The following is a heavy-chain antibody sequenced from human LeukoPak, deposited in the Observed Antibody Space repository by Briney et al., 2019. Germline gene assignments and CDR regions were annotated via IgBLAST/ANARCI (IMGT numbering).Heavy chain of an antibody. CDR3: AREYDSRARFDS. CDR2: IGYSGSPI. CDR1: GFTFSSYA. J-gene: IGHJ4*02. Sequence: PGGSLRLSCAASGFTFSSYAMSWVRQAPGKGLEWISYIGYSGSPIYYADSVKGRFGISRDDAKTSLYLHMNSLRAEDTAFYYCAREYDSRARFDSWGQGILVTVSS. D-gene: IGHD4-11*01. V-gene: IGHV3-48*01.